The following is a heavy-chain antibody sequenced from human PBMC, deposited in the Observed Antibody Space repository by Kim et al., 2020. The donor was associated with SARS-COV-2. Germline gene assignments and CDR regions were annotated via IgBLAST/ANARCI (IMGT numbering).Heavy chain of an antibody. Sequence: YADSVKGRFSISRDNSKDTLYLQMNTLRADDTAVYYCAKDRYDSSRNFLESWGQGTLVTVSS. CDR3: AKDRYDSSRNFLES. D-gene: IGHD3-22*01. V-gene: IGHV3-23*01. J-gene: IGHJ4*02.